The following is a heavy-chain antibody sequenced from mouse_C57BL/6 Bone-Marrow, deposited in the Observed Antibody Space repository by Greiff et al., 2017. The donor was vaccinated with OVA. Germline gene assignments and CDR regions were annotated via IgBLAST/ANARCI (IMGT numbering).Heavy chain of an antibody. V-gene: IGHV1-82*01. CDR3: ARYYYGGY. CDR1: GYAFSSSW. J-gene: IGHJ2*01. D-gene: IGHD2-13*01. Sequence: QVQLQQSGPELVKPGASVKISCKASGYAFSSSWMNWVKQRPGKGLEWIGRIYPGDGDTNYKGKFKGKATLTADKSSSTAYMQLSSLTSEDSAVYFCARYYYGGYWGQGTTLTVSS. CDR2: IYPGDGDT.